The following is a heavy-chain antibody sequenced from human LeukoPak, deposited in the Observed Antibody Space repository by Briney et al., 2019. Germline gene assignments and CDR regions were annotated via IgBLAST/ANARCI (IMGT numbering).Heavy chain of an antibody. Sequence: GGSLRLSCAASGFTFSSYAMSWVRQAPGKGLEWVSAISGSGGSTYYADSVKGRFTISRDNSKNTLYLQMNSLRAEDTAVYYCAKDVRLLAAGDDAFDIWGQGTMVTVSS. J-gene: IGHJ3*02. CDR3: AKDVRLLAAGDDAFDI. CDR1: GFTFSSYA. V-gene: IGHV3-23*01. CDR2: ISGSGGST. D-gene: IGHD3-10*02.